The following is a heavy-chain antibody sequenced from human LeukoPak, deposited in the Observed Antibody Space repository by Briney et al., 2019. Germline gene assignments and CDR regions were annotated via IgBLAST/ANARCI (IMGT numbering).Heavy chain of an antibody. Sequence: PSETLSLTCTVSGGSISSYYWSWIRQPPGKGLEWIAYIYYHRSTNYVPALKSRVTISVDTSSQQFAQKLNSVAAADTAVYYCARVASKVTLCDQWGQGTLVTVCS. CDR2: IYYHRST. V-gene: IGHV4-59*01. D-gene: IGHD5-18*01. CDR3: ARVASKVTLCDQ. J-gene: IGHJ4*02. CDR1: GGSISSYY.